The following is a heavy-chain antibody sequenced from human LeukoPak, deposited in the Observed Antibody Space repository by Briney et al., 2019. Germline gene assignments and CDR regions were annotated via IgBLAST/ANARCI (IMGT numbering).Heavy chain of an antibody. Sequence: GRSLRLSCAASGFTFDDYAMHWVRQAPGKGLEWVSGISWNSGRIGYADSVKGRFTISRDNAKNSLYLQMNSLRVEDTALHYCAKDFSRLGEFDAFDNWGQGTMVTVSS. D-gene: IGHD3-16*01. J-gene: IGHJ3*02. CDR1: GFTFDDYA. V-gene: IGHV3-9*01. CDR3: AKDFSRLGEFDAFDN. CDR2: ISWNSGRI.